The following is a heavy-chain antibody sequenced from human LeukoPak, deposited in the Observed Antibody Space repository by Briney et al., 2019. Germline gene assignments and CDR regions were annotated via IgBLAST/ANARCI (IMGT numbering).Heavy chain of an antibody. J-gene: IGHJ3*02. CDR1: GFTFSDYY. CDR2: ISSSGSTI. V-gene: IGHV3-11*01. D-gene: IGHD1-1*01. CDR3: ARVAQLDAFDI. Sequence: GGSLRLSCAASGFTFSDYYMSWIRQAPGKGLEWGSYISSSGSTIYYADSVKGRFTISRDNAKNSLYLQMNSLRAEDTAVYYCARVAQLDAFDIWGQGTMVTVSS.